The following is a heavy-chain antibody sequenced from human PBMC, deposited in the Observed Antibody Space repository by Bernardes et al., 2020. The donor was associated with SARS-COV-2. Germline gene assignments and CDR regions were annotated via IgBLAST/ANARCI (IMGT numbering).Heavy chain of an antibody. Sequence: SGPTLVKPTQTLTLTCTFSGFSLNISGVGVAWIRQPPGKALQWLALIYGNDDDRYSPSLKSRLTIIKDSSKNQVVLSMTNMEPVDTATYYCAHFSTARINFWSGYLYYFDYWSQGTLVTVSS. CDR3: AHFSTARINFWSGYLYYFDY. V-gene: IGHV2-5*01. CDR2: IYGNDDD. CDR1: GFSLNISGVG. D-gene: IGHD3-3*01. J-gene: IGHJ4*02.